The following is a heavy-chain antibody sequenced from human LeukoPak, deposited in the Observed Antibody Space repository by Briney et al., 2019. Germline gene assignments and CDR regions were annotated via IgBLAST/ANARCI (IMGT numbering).Heavy chain of an antibody. V-gene: IGHV4-59*01. CDR2: IYHSGST. CDR1: GYSISSYY. CDR3: ATGYSSTWYYFDY. Sequence: AETLSLTCAASGYSISSYYWSWIRQPPGKGLEWIGHIYHSGSTNYNPSLKSRVTISADTSKDQFSLKLASVTAADTAVYYCATGYSSTWYYFDYWGQGTLVTVSS. D-gene: IGHD6-13*01. J-gene: IGHJ4*02.